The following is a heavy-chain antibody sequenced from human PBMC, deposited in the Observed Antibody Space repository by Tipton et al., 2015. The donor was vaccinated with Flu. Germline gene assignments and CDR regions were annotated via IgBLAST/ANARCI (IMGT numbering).Heavy chain of an antibody. CDR2: IYYIGTT. CDR3: ARMEWTVTTPRYFDL. V-gene: IGHV5-51*06. CDR1: GYTLSTDW. D-gene: IGHD4-17*01. Sequence: VQLVQSGAEVTKPGKSLRISCEASGYTLSTDWIGWVRQMPGKGLEWIGHIYYIGTTNYNPSLKSRITISMDTSKNQFSLKLSSMTAADTAVYYCARMEWTVTTPRYFDLWGRGTLITVSS. J-gene: IGHJ2*01.